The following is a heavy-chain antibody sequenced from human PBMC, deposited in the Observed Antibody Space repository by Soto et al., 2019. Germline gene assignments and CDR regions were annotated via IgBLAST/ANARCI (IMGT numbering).Heavy chain of an antibody. CDR1: GYTFTSYW. J-gene: IGHJ3*02. CDR3: AGTSSGSYGLDAAFDI. Sequence: GESLKISCKASGYTFTSYWIGWVRQMPGKGLEWMGRIDPSDSYTNYSPSFQGHVTISADKSISTAYLQWSSLKASDTAMYYCAGTSSGSYGLDAAFDIWGQGTMVTVSS. D-gene: IGHD1-26*01. CDR2: IDPSDSYT. V-gene: IGHV5-10-1*01.